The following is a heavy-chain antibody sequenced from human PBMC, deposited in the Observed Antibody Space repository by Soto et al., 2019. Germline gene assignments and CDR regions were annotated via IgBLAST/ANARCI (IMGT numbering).Heavy chain of an antibody. D-gene: IGHD4-17*01. CDR2: ISYDGSNK. CDR1: GFTFSSYG. J-gene: IGHJ4*02. CDR3: AKDPPSTTVVTPFITSNNDY. V-gene: IGHV3-30*18. Sequence: PGGSLRLSCAASGFTFSSYGMHWVRQAPGKGLEWVAVISYDGSNKYYADSVKGRFTISRDNSKNTLYLQMNSLRAEDTAVYYCAKDPPSTTVVTPFITSNNDYWGQGTLVTVSS.